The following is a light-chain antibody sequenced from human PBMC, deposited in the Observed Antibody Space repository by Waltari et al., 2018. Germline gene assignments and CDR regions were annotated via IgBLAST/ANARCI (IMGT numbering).Light chain of an antibody. V-gene: IGKV1-39*01. CDR3: QQYNNWPWT. J-gene: IGKJ1*01. Sequence: DTLMTQSPSSLSASVGDRVTITCRASQAISTYVNWYQQTPGMAPKLLIFSSSTLHRGVSSRFSGSGSGTEFTLTISNLQPDDFAVYYCQQYNNWPWTFGQGTKVEV. CDR1: QAISTY. CDR2: SSS.